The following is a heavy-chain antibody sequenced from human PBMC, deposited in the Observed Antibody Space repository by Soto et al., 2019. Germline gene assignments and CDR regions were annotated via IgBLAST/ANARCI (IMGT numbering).Heavy chain of an antibody. D-gene: IGHD5-12*01. V-gene: IGHV3-74*01. CDR1: GFTFSSYW. J-gene: IGHJ4*02. CDR2: ISSDGSRT. CDR3: ARVTVATWNN. Sequence: GGSLRLSCTASGFTFSSYWMYWVRQAPGKGLVWVSHISSDGSRTSYADSVKGRFTISRDNSKNTVYLQMNSLREEETAVYYWARVTVATWNNWGQGTLVTVSS.